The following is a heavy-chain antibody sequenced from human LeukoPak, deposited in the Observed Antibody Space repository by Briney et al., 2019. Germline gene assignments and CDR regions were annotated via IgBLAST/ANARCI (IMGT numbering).Heavy chain of an antibody. Sequence: PGGSLRLSCAASGLTFSSYSMNWVRQAPGKGLEWVSSISSSSSYIYYADSVKGRFTISRDNAKNSLYLQMNSLRAEDTAVYYCARGLLLWSGESSLLDAFDIWGQGTMVTVSS. V-gene: IGHV3-21*01. J-gene: IGHJ3*02. D-gene: IGHD3-10*01. CDR2: ISSSSSYI. CDR1: GLTFSSYS. CDR3: ARGLLLWSGESSLLDAFDI.